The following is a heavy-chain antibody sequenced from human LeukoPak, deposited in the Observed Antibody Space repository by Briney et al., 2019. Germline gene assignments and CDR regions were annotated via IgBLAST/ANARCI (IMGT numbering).Heavy chain of an antibody. Sequence: SETLSLTCTVSGYSISSGYYWGWIRPPPGKGLEWIGSIYHSGSTYYNPSLKSRVTISVDTSKNHFSLKLSSVTAADTAVYYCAREVVVAAFDPWGQGTLVTVSS. V-gene: IGHV4-38-2*02. CDR1: GYSISSGYY. CDR2: IYHSGST. J-gene: IGHJ5*02. CDR3: AREVVVAAFDP. D-gene: IGHD2-15*01.